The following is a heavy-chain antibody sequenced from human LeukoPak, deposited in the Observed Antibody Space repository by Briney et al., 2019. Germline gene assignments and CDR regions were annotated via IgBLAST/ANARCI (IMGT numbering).Heavy chain of an antibody. CDR2: IYYSGST. V-gene: IGHV4-59*08. Sequence: SETLSLTCTVSGGSISSYYWSWIGQPPGKGLEWIGYIYYSGSTNYNPSLKSRVTISVDTSKNQFSLKLSSVTAADTAVYYCARHASSGTPIDYWGQGTLVTVSS. CDR1: GGSISSYY. J-gene: IGHJ4*02. CDR3: ARHASSGTPIDY. D-gene: IGHD1-1*01.